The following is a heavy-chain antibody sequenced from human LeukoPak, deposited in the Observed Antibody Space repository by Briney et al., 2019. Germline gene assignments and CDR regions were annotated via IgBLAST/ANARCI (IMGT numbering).Heavy chain of an antibody. D-gene: IGHD2-2*02. Sequence: GGSLRLSCTASGFSFSSYWMSWVRQAPGKGLEWVANVKQDGSETYYVDSLKGRFTISRNNAKNSLYLQMGSLRAEDTAIYYCARDKFPATNIPSIDFWGPGTLVTVSS. CDR1: GFSFSSYW. J-gene: IGHJ4*02. V-gene: IGHV3-7*03. CDR2: VKQDGSET. CDR3: ARDKFPATNIPSIDF.